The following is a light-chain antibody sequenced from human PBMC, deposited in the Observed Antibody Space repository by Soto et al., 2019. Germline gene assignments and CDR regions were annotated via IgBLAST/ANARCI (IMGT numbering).Light chain of an antibody. CDR1: QGISNY. Sequence: DIQMTQSPSSLSASVGDRVTITCRASQGISNYLAWYQQKPGKVPKLLIYAASTLQSGLPSRVSGSGSGTEFPLTISSLQPEDVATYYCQKYNRAPFTFGPGTKVDIK. J-gene: IGKJ3*01. CDR3: QKYNRAPFT. V-gene: IGKV1-27*01. CDR2: AAS.